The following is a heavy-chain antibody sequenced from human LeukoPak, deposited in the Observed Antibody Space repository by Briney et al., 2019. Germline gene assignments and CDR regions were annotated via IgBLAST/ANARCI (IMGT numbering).Heavy chain of an antibody. D-gene: IGHD4-23*01. Sequence: PGGSLRLSCAASGFTFSDYYMSWIRQAPGKGLEYVSTISSDGGGTYYANSVKGRFTISRDNSKNTLYLQMGRLRAEDMAVYYCARSDGGNYQAYFDCWGQGTLVTVSS. CDR3: ARSDGGNYQAYFDC. CDR2: ISSDGGGT. V-gene: IGHV3-64*01. CDR1: GFTFSDYY. J-gene: IGHJ4*02.